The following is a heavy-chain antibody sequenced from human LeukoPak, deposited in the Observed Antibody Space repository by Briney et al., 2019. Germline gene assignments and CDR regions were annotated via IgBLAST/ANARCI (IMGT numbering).Heavy chain of an antibody. J-gene: IGHJ4*02. CDR1: GFTFDDYA. Sequence: GGSPRLSCAASGFTFDDYAMHWVRQAPGKGLEWVSGISWNSGSIGYADSVKGRFTISRDNAKNSLYLQMNSLRAEDTALYYCAKGRSCSGGSCYLLDYWGQGTLVTVSS. D-gene: IGHD2-15*01. CDR3: AKGRSCSGGSCYLLDY. CDR2: ISWNSGSI. V-gene: IGHV3-9*01.